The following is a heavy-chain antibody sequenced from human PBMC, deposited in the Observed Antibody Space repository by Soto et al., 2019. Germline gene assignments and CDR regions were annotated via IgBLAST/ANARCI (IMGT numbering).Heavy chain of an antibody. Sequence: QVQLVQSGAEVKKPGSSVKVSCKASGGTFSSYAISWVRQAPGQGLEWMGGIIPIFGTANYAQKFQGRVTITADESTSTADMELSSRRSEDTAVDYCARGIAAANKLGWFDPWGQGTLVTVSS. D-gene: IGHD6-13*01. J-gene: IGHJ5*02. CDR1: GGTFSSYA. CDR2: IIPIFGTA. V-gene: IGHV1-69*12. CDR3: ARGIAAANKLGWFDP.